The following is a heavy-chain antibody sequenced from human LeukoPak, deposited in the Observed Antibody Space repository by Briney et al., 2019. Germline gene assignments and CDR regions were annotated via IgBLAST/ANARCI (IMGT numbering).Heavy chain of an antibody. CDR3: ARGPKTAPHPTLFDY. V-gene: IGHV4-59*12. Sequence: SETLSLTCTVSGGSISSYYWSWIRQPPGKGLEWIGYIYYSGSTYYNPSLKSRVTIPVDTSKNQFSLKLSSVTAADTAVYYCARGPKTAPHPTLFDYWGQGTLVTVSS. CDR2: IYYSGST. J-gene: IGHJ4*02. D-gene: IGHD2-21*02. CDR1: GGSISSYY.